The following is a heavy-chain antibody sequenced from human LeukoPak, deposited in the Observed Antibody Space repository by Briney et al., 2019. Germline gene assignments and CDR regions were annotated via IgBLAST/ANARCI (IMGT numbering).Heavy chain of an antibody. CDR2: INPNTGDT. V-gene: IGHV1-2*02. Sequence: ASVKVSSKASGYTFTGYFMHWVRQAPGQGLEWMGWINPNTGDTNYAQTFQGRLTMTRDMSISTAYMELSRLTSEDTAVYFCARDLNWRASIWYFDLWGRGTLVTVSS. D-gene: IGHD3-9*01. CDR3: ARDLNWRASIWYFDL. J-gene: IGHJ2*01. CDR1: GYTFTGYF.